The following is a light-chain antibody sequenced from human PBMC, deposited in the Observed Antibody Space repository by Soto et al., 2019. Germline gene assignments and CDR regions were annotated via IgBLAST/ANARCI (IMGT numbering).Light chain of an antibody. CDR1: QSISSW. CDR3: QQYNSYSLT. Sequence: DIQMTQSPSTLSAYVGDRVTITCRASQSISSWLAWYQQKPGKAPKLLIYDASSLESGVPSRFSGSGSGTEFTLTISSLQPDDFATYYCQQYNSYSLTFGQGTKVDIK. J-gene: IGKJ1*01. CDR2: DAS. V-gene: IGKV1-5*01.